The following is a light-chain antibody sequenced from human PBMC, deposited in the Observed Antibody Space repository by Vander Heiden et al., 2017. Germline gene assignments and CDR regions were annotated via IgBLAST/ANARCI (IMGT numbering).Light chain of an antibody. CDR3: QQDNRYFKT. V-gene: IGKV1-5*01. CDR1: ENIARW. J-gene: IGKJ2*01. Sequence: DIQVTQSPSTLSASVGDPVPITCRASENIARWLAWYQQKPGKAPKLLIYDASSLERGVPSRFSGSGFGTEFTLTISSLEPDDFATYYCQQDNRYFKTFGQGTKLEIK. CDR2: DAS.